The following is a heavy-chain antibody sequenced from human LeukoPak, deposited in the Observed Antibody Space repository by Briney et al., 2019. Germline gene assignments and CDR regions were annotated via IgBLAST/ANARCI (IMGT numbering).Heavy chain of an antibody. CDR1: GFTFSSYS. J-gene: IGHJ3*02. Sequence: PGGSLRLSCAASGFTFSSYSMNWVRQAPGKGLEWVSSISENSKDIFYVDSVKGRFTISRDNAKNSLYLQMNSLRADDTAVYYCAREVGEAFDIWGQGTMVTVSS. CDR3: AREVGEAFDI. CDR2: ISENSKDI. V-gene: IGHV3-21*01.